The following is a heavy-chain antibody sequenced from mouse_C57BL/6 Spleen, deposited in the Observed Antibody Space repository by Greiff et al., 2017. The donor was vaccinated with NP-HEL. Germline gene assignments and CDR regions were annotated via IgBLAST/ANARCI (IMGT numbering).Heavy chain of an antibody. CDR3: AREGGVIMTTVVDACWYFDV. CDR1: GYTFTSYW. V-gene: IGHV1-61*01. CDR2: IYPSDSAT. J-gene: IGHJ1*03. D-gene: IGHD1-1*01. Sequence: QVQLQQPGAELVRPGSSVKLSCKASGYTFTSYWMDWVKQRPGQGLEWIGNIYPSDSATHYNQKFKDKATLTVDKSSSTAYIQLSRLTSEDSAVYYCAREGGVIMTTVVDACWYFDVWGTGTTVTVSS.